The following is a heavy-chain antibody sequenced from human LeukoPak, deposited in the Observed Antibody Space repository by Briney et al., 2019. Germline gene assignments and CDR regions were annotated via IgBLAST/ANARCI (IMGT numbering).Heavy chain of an antibody. J-gene: IGHJ4*02. CDR1: GGSISSSSYY. CDR3: ARVGATHFDY. Sequence: PSETLSLTCTVSGGSISSSSYYWGWIRQPPGKGLEWIGSIYYSGSTYYNPFLKSRVTISVDTSKNQFSLKLSSVTAADTAVYYCARVGATHFDYWGQGTLVTVSS. D-gene: IGHD1-26*01. CDR2: IYYSGST. V-gene: IGHV4-39*01.